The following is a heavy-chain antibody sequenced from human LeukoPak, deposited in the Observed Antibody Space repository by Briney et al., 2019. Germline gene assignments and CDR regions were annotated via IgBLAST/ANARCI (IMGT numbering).Heavy chain of an antibody. CDR2: MNPNSGNT. CDR3: ARGPHSIVGATETRAGADWYFDL. CDR1: GYTFTSYD. Sequence: GASVKVSCKASGYTFTSYDINWVRQATGQGLEWMGWMNPNSGNTGYAQKFQGRVTMTRNTSISTAYMELSSLRSEDTAVYYCARGPHSIVGATETRAGADWYFDLWGRGTLVTVSS. J-gene: IGHJ2*01. D-gene: IGHD1-26*01. V-gene: IGHV1-8*01.